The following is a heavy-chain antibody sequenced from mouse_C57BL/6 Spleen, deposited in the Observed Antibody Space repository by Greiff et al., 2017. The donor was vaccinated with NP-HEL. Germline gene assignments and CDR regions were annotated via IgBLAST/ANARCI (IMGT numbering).Heavy chain of an antibody. Sequence: EVKLLESGGGLVQPKGSLKLSCAASGFSFNTYAMNWVRQAPGKGLEWVARIRSKSNNYATYYADSVKDRFTISRDDSESMLYLQMNNLKTEDTAMYYCVRHGPLGKYFDVWGTGTTVTVSS. D-gene: IGHD4-1*01. J-gene: IGHJ1*03. CDR1: GFSFNTYA. CDR3: VRHGPLGKYFDV. V-gene: IGHV10-1*01. CDR2: IRSKSNNYAT.